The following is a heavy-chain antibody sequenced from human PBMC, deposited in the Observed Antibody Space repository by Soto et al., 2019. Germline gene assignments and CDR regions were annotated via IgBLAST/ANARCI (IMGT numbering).Heavy chain of an antibody. J-gene: IGHJ4*02. D-gene: IGHD3-22*01. CDR2: INAGNGNT. CDR3: ARSSGYYLIDDY. CDR1: GYTFTNYA. Sequence: QVQLVQSGAEEKKPGASVKVSCKASGYTFTNYAMHCVRQAPGHRLEWMGWINAGNGNTKYSQKFQGRVTITRDTSASTAYMELSSMRSADTAVYYCARSSGYYLIDDYWGQGTLVTVSS. V-gene: IGHV1-3*05.